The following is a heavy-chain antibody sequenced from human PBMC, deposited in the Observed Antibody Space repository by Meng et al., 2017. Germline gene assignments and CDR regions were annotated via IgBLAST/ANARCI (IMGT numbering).Heavy chain of an antibody. V-gene: IGHV4-34*01. J-gene: IGHJ4*02. CDR1: GGSFSGSY. CDR2: INHSGST. CDR3: AXGRTITMVRGIIDY. Sequence: LSRTCAVDGGSFSGSYGAWIRQPPGKGLEWMGKINHSGSTNYNPSLKSRVTISVDTSKNQFSLKLSSVTAANTAVYYCAXGRTITMVRGIIDYWGQGTLVTVSS. D-gene: IGHD3-10*01.